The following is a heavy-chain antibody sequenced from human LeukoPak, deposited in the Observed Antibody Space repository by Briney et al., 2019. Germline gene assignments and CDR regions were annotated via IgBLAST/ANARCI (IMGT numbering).Heavy chain of an antibody. CDR1: GYTFTGYY. CDR2: INPNSGGT. CDR3: ARDPSGSYPYYYFDY. D-gene: IGHD1-26*01. J-gene: IGHJ4*02. V-gene: IGHV1-2*02. Sequence: GASVKVSCKASGYTFTGYYMHWVRQTPGQGLEWMGWINPNSGGTNYAQKFQGRVTMTRDTSISTAYMDLSRLRSDDTAVYYCARDPSGSYPYYYFDYWGQGTLVTVSS.